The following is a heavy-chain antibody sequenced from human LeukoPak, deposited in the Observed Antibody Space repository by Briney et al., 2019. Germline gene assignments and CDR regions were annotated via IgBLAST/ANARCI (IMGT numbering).Heavy chain of an antibody. CDR3: ARPRYDCGGDFAN. D-gene: IGHD3-3*01. CDR2: IGGGGTL. J-gene: IGHJ4*02. Sequence: GGSVRLSCAASGFMVSSYAMGWVRQAPGKGLEWVSAIGGGGTLYYSDSVKGRFSISRDISKNTLLLQMNSLRAEDTAVYYCARPRYDCGGDFANWGQGTLVTVSS. V-gene: IGHV3-23*01. CDR1: GFMVSSYA.